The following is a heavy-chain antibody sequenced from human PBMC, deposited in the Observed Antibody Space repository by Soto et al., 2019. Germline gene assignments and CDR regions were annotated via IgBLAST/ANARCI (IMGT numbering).Heavy chain of an antibody. J-gene: IGHJ5*02. V-gene: IGHV4-31*03. Sequence: SETLSLTCTVSGGSISSGGYYWSWIRQHPGKGLEWIGYIYYSGSTYYNPSLKSRVTISVDTSKNQFSLKLSSVTAADTAVYYCARESYYYDSSASRVLNWFDPWGQGTLVTVSS. D-gene: IGHD3-22*01. CDR3: ARESYYYDSSASRVLNWFDP. CDR1: GGSISSGGYY. CDR2: IYYSGST.